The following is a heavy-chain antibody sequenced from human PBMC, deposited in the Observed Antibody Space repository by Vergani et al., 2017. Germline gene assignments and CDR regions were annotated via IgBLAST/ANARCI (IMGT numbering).Heavy chain of an antibody. CDR1: GGSISSGGSY. V-gene: IGHV4-31*03. Sequence: QVQLQESGPGLVKPSQTLSLTCTVSGGSISSGGSYWSWFRQHPGKGLEWIGYISYSGSTYYNPSLTSRVTIAVDTSENQLSLRLRSVTAADTAVYYCARGEEYSSLADYWGQGTLVTVSS. CDR3: ARGEEYSSLADY. CDR2: ISYSGST. J-gene: IGHJ4*02. D-gene: IGHD2-21*01.